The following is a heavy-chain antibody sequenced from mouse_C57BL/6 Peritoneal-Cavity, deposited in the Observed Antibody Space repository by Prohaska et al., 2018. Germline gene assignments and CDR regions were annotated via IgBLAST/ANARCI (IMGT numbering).Heavy chain of an antibody. CDR1: GIDFSRYW. V-gene: IGHV4-1*01. Sequence: EVKLLQSGGGLVQPGGSLKLSCAASGIDFSRYWMSWVRLAPGKGLEWIGEINPDSSTINYAPSLKDKFIISRDNAKNTLYLQMSKVRSEDTALYYGARPDDYAWFAYWGQGALVTVSA. J-gene: IGHJ3*01. CDR2: INPDSSTI. CDR3: ARPDDYAWFAY. D-gene: IGHD2-4*01.